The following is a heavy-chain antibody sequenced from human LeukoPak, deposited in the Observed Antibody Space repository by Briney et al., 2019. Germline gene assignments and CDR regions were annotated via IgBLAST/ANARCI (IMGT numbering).Heavy chain of an antibody. V-gene: IGHV3-33*01. CDR3: ARETEQWLVQYWFDP. Sequence: PGGSLRLSCAAFGFTFSSYGMHWVRQAPGKGLEWVAVIWYDGSNKYYADSVKGRFTISRDNSKNTLYLQMNGLRAEDTAVYYCARETEQWLVQYWFDPWGQGTLVTVSS. CDR2: IWYDGSNK. CDR1: GFTFSSYG. D-gene: IGHD6-19*01. J-gene: IGHJ5*02.